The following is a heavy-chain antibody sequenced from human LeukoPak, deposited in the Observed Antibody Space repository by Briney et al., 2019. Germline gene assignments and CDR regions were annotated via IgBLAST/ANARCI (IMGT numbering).Heavy chain of an antibody. Sequence: GGSLRLSCAASGFTFSSYAMSWVRQAPGKGLEWVSAISGSGGSTYYADSVKGRFTISRDNSKNTLYLQMNSLRAEDTAVYYCARALPSYSSSWSRFGYWGQGTLVTVSS. V-gene: IGHV3-23*01. CDR3: ARALPSYSSSWSRFGY. D-gene: IGHD6-13*01. CDR2: ISGSGGST. CDR1: GFTFSSYA. J-gene: IGHJ4*02.